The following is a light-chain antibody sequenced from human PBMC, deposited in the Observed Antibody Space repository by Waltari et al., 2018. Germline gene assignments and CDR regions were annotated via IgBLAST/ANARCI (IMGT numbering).Light chain of an antibody. Sequence: DIVMTQSPDSLAVSLVERATISGKSRQSLFYTSTNKDYLAWYQKKPGQPPILLVSWASTRESGVPDRFSGSGSGTDFTLTINGLQAEDVAVYYCQQFYSRPWTFGQGTRV. J-gene: IGKJ1*01. CDR1: QSLFYTSTNKDY. CDR3: QQFYSRPWT. CDR2: WAS. V-gene: IGKV4-1*01.